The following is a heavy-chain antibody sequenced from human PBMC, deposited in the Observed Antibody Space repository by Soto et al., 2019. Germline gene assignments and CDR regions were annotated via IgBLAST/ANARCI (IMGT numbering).Heavy chain of an antibody. V-gene: IGHV3-53*01. Sequence: GGSLRLSCVASGFTVSGDYMTWVRQTPGKGLEWVSVIHTGGATYYVDSVRGRFTISRDNSKNTLYLEMTNVRAEDTAVYFCARELVLPAPDADYYYLYFDVWGKGTTVTVSS. J-gene: IGHJ6*03. CDR2: IHTGGAT. D-gene: IGHD2-2*01. CDR3: ARELVLPAPDADYYYLYFDV. CDR1: GFTVSGDY.